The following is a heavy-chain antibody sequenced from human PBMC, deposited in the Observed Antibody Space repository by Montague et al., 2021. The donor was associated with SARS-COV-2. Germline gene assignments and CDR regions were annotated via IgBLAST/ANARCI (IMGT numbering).Heavy chain of an antibody. CDR1: GGSFHIFS. D-gene: IGHD5-24*01. CDR2: VDHSGNT. CDR3: ARGTRAVQITPGFRY. V-gene: IGHV4-34*01. J-gene: IGHJ4*02. Sequence: ETLSLTCAVYGGSFHIFSWGWIRQSPGKGLEWIGEVDHSGNTRYNPSLKSRVTISVDTSKNQFSLNLTSVTAADTAIYYCARGTRAVQITPGFRYWGQGTQVAVSP.